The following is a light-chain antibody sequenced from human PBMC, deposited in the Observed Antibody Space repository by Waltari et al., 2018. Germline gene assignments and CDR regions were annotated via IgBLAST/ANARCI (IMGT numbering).Light chain of an antibody. Sequence: QSALTQPPSVSGSPGQSLTISCTGSSADIGKYDHVSWYQQRPGESPKLLIFEVTKRPSGISGRFSGSKSGNTASLTISGLQTDDEADYYCCSHAGRSTYVFGSGTKVTVL. CDR1: SADIGKYDH. CDR2: EVT. V-gene: IGLV2-23*02. CDR3: CSHAGRSTYV. J-gene: IGLJ1*01.